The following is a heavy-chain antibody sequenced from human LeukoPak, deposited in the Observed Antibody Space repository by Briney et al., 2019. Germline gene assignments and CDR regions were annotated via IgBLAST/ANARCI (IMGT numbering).Heavy chain of an antibody. V-gene: IGHV3-21*01. CDR1: GFTFSSYS. Sequence: GGSLRLSCAASGFTFSSYSMNWVRQAPGKGLEWVSSISSSSYIYYADSVKGRFTISRDNAKNSLYLQMNSLRAEDTAVYYCARDSGRWVTIDYWGQGTLVTVSS. CDR3: ARDSGRWVTIDY. J-gene: IGHJ4*02. D-gene: IGHD4-17*01. CDR2: ISSSSYI.